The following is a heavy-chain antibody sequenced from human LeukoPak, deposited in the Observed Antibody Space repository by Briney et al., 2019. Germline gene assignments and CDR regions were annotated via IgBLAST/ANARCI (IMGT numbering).Heavy chain of an antibody. CDR3: ARSDGYGLVGI. Sequence: SETLSLTCTVSGGSISSSSYYWGWIRQPPGKGLEWIGSISYSGTTYYNPSLKSRVTMSVDTSKNQFSLKLSSVTAADTAVYYCARSDGYGLVGIWGQGTMVTVSS. D-gene: IGHD3-10*01. CDR1: GGSISSSSYY. J-gene: IGHJ3*02. V-gene: IGHV4-39*07. CDR2: ISYSGTT.